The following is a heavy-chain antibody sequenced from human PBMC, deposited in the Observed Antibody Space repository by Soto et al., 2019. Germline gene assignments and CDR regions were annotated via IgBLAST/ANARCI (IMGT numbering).Heavy chain of an antibody. D-gene: IGHD3-9*01. CDR1: GFTFSSSS. V-gene: IGHV3-23*01. Sequence: GGSLRLSCAASGFTFSSSSMSWVRQAPGKGLEWVSTITGSGDITYYADSVKGRFSISRDNSKNTLHLQMNSLRAEDTALYYCAKLTNNWGQGTLVTVTS. J-gene: IGHJ4*02. CDR2: ITGSGDIT. CDR3: AKLTNN.